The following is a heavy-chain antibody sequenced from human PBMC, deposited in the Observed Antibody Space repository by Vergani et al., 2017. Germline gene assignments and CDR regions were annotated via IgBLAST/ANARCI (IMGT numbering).Heavy chain of an antibody. Sequence: QVQLVQSGAEVKKPGASVKVSCKASGYTFTSYDINWVRQATGQGLEWMGWIIPIFGTANYAQKFQGRVTITADESTSTAYMELSSLRSEDTAVYYCARAGDYYDSSGAQFDYWGQGTLVTVSS. V-gene: IGHV1-69*01. D-gene: IGHD3-22*01. CDR3: ARAGDYYDSSGAQFDY. J-gene: IGHJ4*02. CDR1: GYTFTSYD. CDR2: IIPIFGTA.